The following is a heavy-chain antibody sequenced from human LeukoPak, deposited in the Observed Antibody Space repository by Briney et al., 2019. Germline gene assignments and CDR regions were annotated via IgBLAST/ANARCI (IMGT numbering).Heavy chain of an antibody. D-gene: IGHD3-22*01. CDR3: ARDASYYDSSGYYDAFDI. Sequence: GGSLRLSCTASGFTFSRYWMIWVRQAPGKGLEWVANIKRDGSEKYYVDSVTGRFTISRDNAKNSLFLQMNGLRVEDTAVYYCARDASYYDSSGYYDAFDIWGQGTMVTVSS. V-gene: IGHV3-7*01. CDR1: GFTFSRYW. CDR2: IKRDGSEK. J-gene: IGHJ3*02.